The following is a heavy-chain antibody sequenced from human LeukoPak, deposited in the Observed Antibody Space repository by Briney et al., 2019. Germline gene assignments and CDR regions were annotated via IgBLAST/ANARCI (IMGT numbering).Heavy chain of an antibody. D-gene: IGHD2-15*01. Sequence: PGGSLRLSCAASGFTFSSHGMHWVRQAPGKGLEWVAVISDDGRTEYYADSVKGRFTISRDNSKNTVSLQMNSLRDDDTAVFYCTKEGETGSRYNFAYWGQGTLVTVSS. V-gene: IGHV3-30*18. CDR3: TKEGETGSRYNFAY. CDR1: GFTFSSHG. J-gene: IGHJ4*02. CDR2: ISDDGRTE.